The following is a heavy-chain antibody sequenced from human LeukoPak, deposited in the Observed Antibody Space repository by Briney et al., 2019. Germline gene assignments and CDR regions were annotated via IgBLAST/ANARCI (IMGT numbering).Heavy chain of an antibody. V-gene: IGHV3-33*01. CDR1: GFTFSSYG. CDR2: IWYDGSNK. Sequence: GGSLRLSCAASGFTFSSYGMHWVRQAPGKGLEWVAVIWYDGSNKYYADSVKGRFTISRDNSKNTLYLQMNSLRAEDTAVYYCARDRRNYYYGMDVWGQGTTVTVSS. CDR3: ARDRRNYYYGMDV. J-gene: IGHJ6*02.